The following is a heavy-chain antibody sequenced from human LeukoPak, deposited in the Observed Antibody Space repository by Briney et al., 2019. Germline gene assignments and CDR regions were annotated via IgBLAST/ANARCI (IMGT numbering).Heavy chain of an antibody. Sequence: SETLSLTFTVSGGSISGYYWSWIRQSPGKGLVWIGYMYYSGSTNYNPSLKSRVTISIDMSKNQSSLTLSSVTAADTALYYCARHFTYYYDSSGYPRDAFDIWGQGKMVTVSS. V-gene: IGHV4-59*08. D-gene: IGHD3-22*01. J-gene: IGHJ3*02. CDR3: ARHFTYYYDSSGYPRDAFDI. CDR1: GGSISGYY. CDR2: MYYSGST.